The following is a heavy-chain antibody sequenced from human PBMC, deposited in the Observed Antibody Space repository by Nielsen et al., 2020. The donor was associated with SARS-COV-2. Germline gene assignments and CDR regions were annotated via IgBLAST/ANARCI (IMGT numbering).Heavy chain of an antibody. CDR3: ARGLGVAAGTSNGWVY. V-gene: IGHV1-3*01. Sequence: ASVKVSCKASGYTFTNYYMHWVRQAPGQRLEWMGWINAGNGNTKYSQKFQGRVTITRDTSASTAYMELSSLRSEDTAVYYCARGLGVAAGTSNGWVYWGQGTLVTVSS. CDR2: INAGNGNT. CDR1: GYTFTNYY. D-gene: IGHD6-13*01. J-gene: IGHJ4*02.